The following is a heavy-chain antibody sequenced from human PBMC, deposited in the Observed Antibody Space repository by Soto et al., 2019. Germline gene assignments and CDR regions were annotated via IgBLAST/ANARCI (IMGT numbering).Heavy chain of an antibody. Sequence: PSETLSLTCAVYGGSFSGYYWSWIRRPQGKGLEWIGEINNSGSTNYNPSLKSRITLSVDSFENQFFLKLSSVTAADTAVYYCVRLIGYCSIIDCYPRRFDYWGQGTLVTVSS. CDR3: VRLIGYCSIIDCYPRRFDY. D-gene: IGHD2-8*01. V-gene: IGHV4-34*01. J-gene: IGHJ4*02. CDR2: INNSGST. CDR1: GGSFSGYY.